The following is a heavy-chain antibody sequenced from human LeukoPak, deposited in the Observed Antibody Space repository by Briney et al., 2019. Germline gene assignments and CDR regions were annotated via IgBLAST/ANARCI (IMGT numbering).Heavy chain of an antibody. CDR3: ARSVAAAGTARFDY. CDR1: GGSISSYY. V-gene: IGHV4-59*01. CDR2: IFCSGST. Sequence: SETLSLTCTVSGGSISSYYWSWIRQPPGKGLEWIGYIFCSGSTNYNPSLKSRVTISEDTSKNQFSLKLSSVTAADTAVYYCARSVAAAGTARFDYWGQGTLVTVSS. D-gene: IGHD6-13*01. J-gene: IGHJ4*02.